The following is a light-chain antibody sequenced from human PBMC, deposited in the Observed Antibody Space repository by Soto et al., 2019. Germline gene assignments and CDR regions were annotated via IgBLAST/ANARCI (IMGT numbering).Light chain of an antibody. V-gene: IGKV3-15*01. Sequence: EIVLTQSPGTLSLSPGERATLSCRASQSVNSNYLAWYQQKPGQAPRLLFSGASTRATGIPARFSGSGSGTEFTLTISSLQSEDFAVYYCQQYDNWPPITFGQGTRLEIK. J-gene: IGKJ5*01. CDR1: QSVNSN. CDR3: QQYDNWPPIT. CDR2: GAS.